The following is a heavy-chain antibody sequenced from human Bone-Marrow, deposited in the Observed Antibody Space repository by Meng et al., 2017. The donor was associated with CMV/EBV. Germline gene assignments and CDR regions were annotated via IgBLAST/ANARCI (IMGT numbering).Heavy chain of an antibody. V-gene: IGHV3-74*01. J-gene: IGHJ4*01. CDR2: IYRDGNYT. Sequence: GESLKISCVASGFTFSNYSMHWVRQAPGKGLMWVSLIYRDGNYTGYADSVKGRFTISRDNTKNMVFLQMNSLRVEDEAGYYCRGGCWNDYWGHGTLVTVSS. CDR1: GFTFSNYS. D-gene: IGHD1-1*01. CDR3: RGGCWNDY.